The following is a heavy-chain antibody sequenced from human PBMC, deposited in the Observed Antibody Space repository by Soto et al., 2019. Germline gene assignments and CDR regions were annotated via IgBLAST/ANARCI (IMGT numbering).Heavy chain of an antibody. D-gene: IGHD3-22*01. CDR2: ISGSGGST. Sequence: GGSLRLSCAAPGFTFSSYAMSWVRQAPGKGLEWVSAISGSGGSTYYADSVKGRFTISRDNSKNTLYLQMNSLRAEDTAVYYCAKGDLYSSGYYYYGDAFDIWGQGTMVTVSS. CDR3: AKGDLYSSGYYYYGDAFDI. V-gene: IGHV3-23*01. CDR1: GFTFSSYA. J-gene: IGHJ3*02.